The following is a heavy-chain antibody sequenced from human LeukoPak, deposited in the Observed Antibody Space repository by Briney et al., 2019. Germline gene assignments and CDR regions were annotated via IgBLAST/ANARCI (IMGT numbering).Heavy chain of an antibody. V-gene: IGHV4-59*01. Sequence: SETLSPTCTVSGGSMSSYYWSWIRQPPGKGPECIGHIYYSGSPNYNPSLKSRVTISVDTSKNQFSLKLTSVTAADTAVYYCARTMSASYYDAFDIWGQGTMVTVSS. J-gene: IGHJ3*02. CDR2: IYYSGSP. CDR1: GGSMSSYY. CDR3: ARTMSASYYDAFDI. D-gene: IGHD1-26*01.